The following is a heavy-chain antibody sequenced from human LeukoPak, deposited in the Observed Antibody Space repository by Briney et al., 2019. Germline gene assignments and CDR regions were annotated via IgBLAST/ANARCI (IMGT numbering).Heavy chain of an antibody. D-gene: IGHD6-19*01. Sequence: SETLSLTCTVSGGSISSGGYYWSWIRQHPGKGLEWIGYIYYSGSTNYNPSLESRVTISVDTSKNQFSLKLSSVTAADTAVYYCARAGGEWLVKGYFDLWGRGTPVTVSS. CDR2: IYYSGST. V-gene: IGHV4-61*08. CDR3: ARAGGEWLVKGYFDL. J-gene: IGHJ2*01. CDR1: GGSISSGGYY.